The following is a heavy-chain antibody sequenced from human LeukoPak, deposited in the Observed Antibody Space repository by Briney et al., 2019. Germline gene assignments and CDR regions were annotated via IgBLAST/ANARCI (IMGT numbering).Heavy chain of an antibody. CDR3: AREGVGDGAFDI. Sequence: PGRSLRLSCAASGFTFSSYGMHWVRQAPGKGLEWVAVIWYDGSNKYYADSVKGRFTISRGNSKNTLYLQMNSLRAEDTAVYYCAREGVGDGAFDIWGQGTMVTVSS. CDR1: GFTFSSYG. CDR2: IWYDGSNK. D-gene: IGHD3-16*01. J-gene: IGHJ3*02. V-gene: IGHV3-33*01.